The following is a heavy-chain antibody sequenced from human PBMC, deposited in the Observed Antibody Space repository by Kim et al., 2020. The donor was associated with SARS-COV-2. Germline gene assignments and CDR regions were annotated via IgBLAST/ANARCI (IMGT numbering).Heavy chain of an antibody. J-gene: IGHJ4*02. CDR3: ARGFDY. V-gene: IGHV4-59*01. CDR2: IYYSGST. Sequence: SETLSLTCTVSGGSIRSYYWSWIRQPPGKGLEWIGYIYYSGSTNYNPSLKSRVTISVDTSKNQFSLKPSSVTAADTAVYYCARGFDYWGQGTLVTVSS. CDR1: GGSIRSYY.